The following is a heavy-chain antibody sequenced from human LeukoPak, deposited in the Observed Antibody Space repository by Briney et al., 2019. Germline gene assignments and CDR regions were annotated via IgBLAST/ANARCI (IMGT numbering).Heavy chain of an antibody. CDR2: ISGSGAST. CDR3: AKDRAYYAFWSGYYTPFDY. J-gene: IGHJ4*02. D-gene: IGHD3-3*01. CDR1: GFTFSSYA. V-gene: IGHV3-23*01. Sequence: GRSLRLSCAASGFTFSSYAMSWVRQAPGKGLEWVSAISGSGASTYYADSVKGRFTISRDNSKNTLYLQMNSLRAEDTAVYYCAKDRAYYAFWSGYYTPFDYWGQGTLVTVSS.